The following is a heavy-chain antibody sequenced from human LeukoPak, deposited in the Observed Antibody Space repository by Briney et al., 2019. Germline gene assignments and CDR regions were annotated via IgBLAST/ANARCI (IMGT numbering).Heavy chain of an antibody. V-gene: IGHV3-53*01. CDR3: ARDAPYCGGDCYSPTFDY. D-gene: IGHD2-21*02. J-gene: IGHJ4*02. CDR1: GFTFSSYA. CDR2: IYSGGST. Sequence: GGSLRLSCAASGFTFSSYAMSWVRQAPGKGLEWVSVIYSGGSTYYADSVKGRFTISRDNSKNTLYLQMNSLRAEDTAVYYCARDAPYCGGDCYSPTFDYWGQGTLVTVSS.